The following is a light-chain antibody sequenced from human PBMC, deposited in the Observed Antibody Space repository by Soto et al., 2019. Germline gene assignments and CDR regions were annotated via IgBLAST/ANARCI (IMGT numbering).Light chain of an antibody. CDR2: EAT. V-gene: IGLV2-23*02. CDR3: CSYAGSRSFVV. J-gene: IGLJ2*01. Sequence: QSALTQPASVSGSPGQSITISCTGTSSDVGSYNLVSWYQQHPGKAPRLMIYEATERPSGVSTRFSGSKSGNTASLTISGLQAEDEADYYCCSYAGSRSFVVFGGGTKLTVL. CDR1: SSDVGSYNL.